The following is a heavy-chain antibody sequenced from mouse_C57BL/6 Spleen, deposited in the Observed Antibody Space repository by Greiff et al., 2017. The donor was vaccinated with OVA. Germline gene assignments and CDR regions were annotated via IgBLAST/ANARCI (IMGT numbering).Heavy chain of an antibody. CDR1: GYAFSSYW. Sequence: VQLVESGAELVKPGASVKISCKASGYAFSSYWMNWVKQRPGKGLEWIGQIYPGDGDTNYNGKFKGKATLTADKSSSTAYMQLSSLTSEDSAVYFCARSRGLRDYYYFDYWGQGTTLTVSS. CDR2: IYPGDGDT. CDR3: ARSRGLRDYYYFDY. D-gene: IGHD1-1*01. V-gene: IGHV1-80*01. J-gene: IGHJ2*01.